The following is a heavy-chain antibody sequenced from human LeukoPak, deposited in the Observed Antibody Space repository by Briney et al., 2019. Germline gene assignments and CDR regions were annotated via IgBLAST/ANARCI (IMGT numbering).Heavy chain of an antibody. CDR2: ISSNGGST. D-gene: IGHD1-7*01. CDR1: GFSVSNNY. J-gene: IGHJ4*02. Sequence: GGSLRLSCAASGFSVSNNYMSWVRQAPGKGLEYVSAISSNGGSTYYADSVKGRFTISRDNSKNTLYLQMSSLRAEDTAVYYCVKARLNLHWGQGTLVTVSS. CDR3: VKARLNLH. V-gene: IGHV3-64D*06.